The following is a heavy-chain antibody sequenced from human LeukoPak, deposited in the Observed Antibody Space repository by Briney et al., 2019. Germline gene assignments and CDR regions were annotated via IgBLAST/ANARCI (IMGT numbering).Heavy chain of an antibody. J-gene: IGHJ4*02. CDR2: ISGSGGST. CDR1: GFTFSSYA. Sequence: GGSLRLSCAASGFTFSSYAMSWVRQAPEKGLEWVSAISGSGGSTYYADSVRGRFTISRDNSKNTLYLQMNSLRAEDTAVYYCARGRPKAYSSSWYEFWGQGTLVTVSS. D-gene: IGHD6-13*01. V-gene: IGHV3-23*01. CDR3: ARGRPKAYSSSWYEF.